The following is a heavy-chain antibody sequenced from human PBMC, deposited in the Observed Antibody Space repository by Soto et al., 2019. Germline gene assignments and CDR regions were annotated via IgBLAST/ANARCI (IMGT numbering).Heavy chain of an antibody. J-gene: IGHJ5*02. CDR3: AREVVRGVIPTPNWFDP. CDR1: GGSISSGGYY. V-gene: IGHV4-31*03. D-gene: IGHD3-10*01. CDR2: IYYSGST. Sequence: SETLSLTCTVSGGSISSGGYYWSWIRQHPGKGLEWIGYIYYSGSTYYNPSLKSRVTISVDTSKNQFSLKLSSVTAADTAVYYCAREVVRGVIPTPNWFDPWGQGTLVTVSS.